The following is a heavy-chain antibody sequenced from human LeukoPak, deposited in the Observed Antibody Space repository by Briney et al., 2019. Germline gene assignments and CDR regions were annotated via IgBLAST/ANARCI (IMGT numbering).Heavy chain of an antibody. CDR3: ATVPRITMIGNWFDP. CDR1: GYTFTSYY. CDR2: INPSGGST. V-gene: IGHV1-46*01. Sequence: ASVKVSCKASGYTFTSYYMHWVRQAPGQGLEWMGIINPSGGSTSYAQKFQGRVTMTEDTSTDTAYMELSSLRSEDTAVYYCATVPRITMIGNWFDPWGQGTLVTVSS. J-gene: IGHJ5*02. D-gene: IGHD3-22*01.